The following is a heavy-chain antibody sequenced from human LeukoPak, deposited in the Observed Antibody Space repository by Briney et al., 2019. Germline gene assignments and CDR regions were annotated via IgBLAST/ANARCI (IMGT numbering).Heavy chain of an antibody. Sequence: GGSLRLSCAASGFTFSSYAMSWARQAPGKGLEWVSAISGSGGSTYYADSVKGRFTISRDNSKNTLYLQMNSLRAEDTAVYYCAKDSMEWLYYFDYWGQGTLVTVSS. CDR1: GFTFSSYA. V-gene: IGHV3-23*01. D-gene: IGHD3-3*01. CDR2: ISGSGGST. J-gene: IGHJ4*02. CDR3: AKDSMEWLYYFDY.